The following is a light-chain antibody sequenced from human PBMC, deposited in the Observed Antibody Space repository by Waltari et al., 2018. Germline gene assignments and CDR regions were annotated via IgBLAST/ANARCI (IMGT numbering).Light chain of an antibody. CDR3: QQYNNWPPFMYT. V-gene: IGKV3-15*01. Sequence: EMVMRQSPDPRSESVVERAIVSCRASESVSSNLAWYQQKPVQAPRLLIYGASTRATGSPARFSGSGSGTEFPLTISSLQSEDFAVYYCQQYNNWPPFMYTFGQGTKLEIK. J-gene: IGKJ2*01. CDR2: GAS. CDR1: ESVSSN.